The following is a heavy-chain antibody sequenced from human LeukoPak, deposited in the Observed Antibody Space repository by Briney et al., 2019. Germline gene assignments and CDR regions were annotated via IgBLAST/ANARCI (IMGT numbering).Heavy chain of an antibody. Sequence: GSLRLSCAASGFTFSSYAMSWVRQAPGKGLEWVSAISGSGGSTYYADSVKGRFTISRDNSKNMVWLQINSPTAEDTATYYCAKDGNWARFEDWGQGTLVTVSS. D-gene: IGHD7-27*01. J-gene: IGHJ4*02. CDR1: GFTFSSYA. V-gene: IGHV3-23*01. CDR3: AKDGNWARFED. CDR2: ISGSGGST.